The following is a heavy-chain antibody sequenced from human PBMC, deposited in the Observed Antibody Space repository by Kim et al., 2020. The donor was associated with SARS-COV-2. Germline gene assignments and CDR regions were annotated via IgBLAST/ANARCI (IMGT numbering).Heavy chain of an antibody. V-gene: IGHV4-4*02. J-gene: IGHJ5*02. CDR3: AREGGMEDCSGGSCSARIGFDP. CDR2: IYHSGST. D-gene: IGHD2-15*01. Sequence: SETLSLTCAVSGGSISSSNWWSWVRQPPGKGLEWIGEIYHSGSTNYNPSLKSRVTISVDKSKNQFSLKLSSVTAADTAVYYCAREGGMEDCSGGSCSARIGFDPWGQGTLVTVSS. CDR1: GGSISSSNW.